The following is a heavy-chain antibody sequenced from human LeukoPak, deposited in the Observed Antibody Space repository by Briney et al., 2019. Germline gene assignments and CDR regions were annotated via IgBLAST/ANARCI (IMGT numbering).Heavy chain of an antibody. D-gene: IGHD1-14*01. V-gene: IGHV3-43*02. Sequence: GGSLTLSCAASGFTFDDYAMHWVRQAPGKGLEWVSLISGDGGSTYYADSVKGRFTTSRDNSKNSLYLQMNSLRTEDTALYYCAKDSTNNWNHEGPFNYWGQGTLVTVSS. J-gene: IGHJ4*02. CDR3: AKDSTNNWNHEGPFNY. CDR2: ISGDGGST. CDR1: GFTFDDYA.